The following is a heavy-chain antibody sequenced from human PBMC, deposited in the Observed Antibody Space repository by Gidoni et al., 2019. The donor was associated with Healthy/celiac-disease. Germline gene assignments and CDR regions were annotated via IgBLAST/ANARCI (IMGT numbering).Heavy chain of an antibody. D-gene: IGHD3-10*01. CDR1: GGSISSYY. CDR2: IYYSGST. Sequence: VQLQESGPGLVKPSETLSLTCPVSGGSISSYYWSWIRQPPGKGLEWLGYIYYSGSTNYNPSLKSRVTISVDTSKNQFSLKLSSVTAADTAVYYCARAEITMVRGVIITWDYYYGMDVWGQGTTVTVSS. J-gene: IGHJ6*02. V-gene: IGHV4-59*01. CDR3: ARAEITMVRGVIITWDYYYGMDV.